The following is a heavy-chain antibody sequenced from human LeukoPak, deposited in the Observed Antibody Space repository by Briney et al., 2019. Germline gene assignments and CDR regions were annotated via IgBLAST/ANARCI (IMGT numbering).Heavy chain of an antibody. V-gene: IGHV1-18*01. CDR1: GYTFTSYG. CDR3: ARVARYGGNSGHYYYYYMDV. CDR2: ISAYNGNT. J-gene: IGHJ6*03. D-gene: IGHD4-23*01. Sequence: ASVKVSCKASGYTFTSYGISWVRQAPGQGLEWMGWISAYNGNTNYAQKLRGRVTMTTDTSTSTAYMELRSLRSDDTAVYYCARVARYGGNSGHYYYYYMDVWGKGTTVTISS.